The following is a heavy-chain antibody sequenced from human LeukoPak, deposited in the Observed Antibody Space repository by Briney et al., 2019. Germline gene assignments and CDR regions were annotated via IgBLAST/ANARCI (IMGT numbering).Heavy chain of an antibody. CDR3: ARERDAYNDY. Sequence: GGSLRLSCAASGFTFSSYNMHWVRQAPGKGLDWVSIIWFDGSNKYYADSLKGRFTISRDNSKNTLYLQMNSLRAEDTAVYYCARERDAYNDYWGQGTLVTVSS. V-gene: IGHV3-33*01. CDR1: GFTFSSYN. J-gene: IGHJ4*02. D-gene: IGHD5-24*01. CDR2: IWFDGSNK.